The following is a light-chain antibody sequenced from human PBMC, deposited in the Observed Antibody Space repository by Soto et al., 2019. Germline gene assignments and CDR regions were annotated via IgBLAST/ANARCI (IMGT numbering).Light chain of an antibody. Sequence: LPLSQGPSDMPASVGARVTITCRASQSMRNDLGWYQQKPGKAPKLLIYAASSLQSGVPSRFSVSGSGTDFTLTISSLQPEDFATYYCLQNYNYPWMFGAGTKVNIK. J-gene: IGKJ4*02. V-gene: IGKV1-6*01. CDR2: AAS. CDR1: QSMRND. CDR3: LQNYNYPWM.